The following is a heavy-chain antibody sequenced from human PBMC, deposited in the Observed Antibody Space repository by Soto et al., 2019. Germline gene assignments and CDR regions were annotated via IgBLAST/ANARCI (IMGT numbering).Heavy chain of an antibody. Sequence: QITLKESGPTLVKPTQTLTLTCTFSGFSFTTSGVGVGWVRQPPGKALEWLALLYWEDDRHYSSSLKSRHTISKNIPKNLVVLTITNMDPVDTATYYCAHRPGEGNGRASYYGMDVWGQGTTVTVSS. D-gene: IGHD2-21*01. CDR3: AHRPGEGNGRASYYGMDV. CDR2: LYWEDDR. CDR1: GFSFTTSGVG. J-gene: IGHJ6*02. V-gene: IGHV2-5*02.